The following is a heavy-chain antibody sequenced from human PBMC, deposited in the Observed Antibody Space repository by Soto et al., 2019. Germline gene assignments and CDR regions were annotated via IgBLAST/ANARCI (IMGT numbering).Heavy chain of an antibody. CDR1: GVTFSDHY. Sequence: QVQLVESGGDLVKPGGSLSLSCAASGVTFSDHYMSWIRHAPGKGLEWISYMTPSGSSSSYADSVKGRFTISRDNAKHSLYLQMNSLRGDDTAVYYCARELSGNYLAFDLWGQGTMFTGSS. J-gene: IGHJ3*01. CDR3: ARELSGNYLAFDL. D-gene: IGHD1-26*01. CDR2: MTPSGSSS. V-gene: IGHV3-11*01.